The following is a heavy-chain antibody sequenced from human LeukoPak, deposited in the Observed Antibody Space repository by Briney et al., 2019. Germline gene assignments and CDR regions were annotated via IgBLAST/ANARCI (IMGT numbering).Heavy chain of an antibody. V-gene: IGHV3-74*01. Sequence: GGSLRLSCAASGFTFSSYWMHWVRQAPGKGLVWVSRIDNDGRGTSYADSVKGRFTISRDNAKNRLYLQMNSLRAEDTAVYYCASLNYGPDYWGQGSLVTVSS. J-gene: IGHJ4*02. CDR1: GFTFSSYW. D-gene: IGHD3-16*01. CDR2: IDNDGRGT. CDR3: ASLNYGPDY.